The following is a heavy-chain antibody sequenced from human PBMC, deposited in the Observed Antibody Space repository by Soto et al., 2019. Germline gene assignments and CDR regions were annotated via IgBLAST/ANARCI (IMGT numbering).Heavy chain of an antibody. CDR2: MNPDSGNT. CDR1: GYTFTNYD. D-gene: IGHD3-16*01. J-gene: IGHJ5*02. CDR3: ARGRFRRTWFDP. Sequence: QVQRVQSGAEVKKPGASVKVSCKASGYTFTNYDIHWVRQATGQGLEWMGWMNPDSGNTGQSKQFQGRVTMTRDTSINTAYMEMSSLRLEDTAVYYCARGRFRRTWFDPWGQGTLVTVSS. V-gene: IGHV1-8*01.